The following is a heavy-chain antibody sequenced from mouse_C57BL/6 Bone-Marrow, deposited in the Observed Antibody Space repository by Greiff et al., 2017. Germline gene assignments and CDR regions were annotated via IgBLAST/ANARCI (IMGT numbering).Heavy chain of an antibody. Sequence: VQLQQSGAELVMPGASVKLSCKASGYTFTSYWMYWVKQRPGQGLEWIGEIDPSDSYTNYNKKFKGKSTLTVDKSSSTAYMQLSSLTSEDSAVYYCSRALYYGSNYNFWGQGTTLTVSS. D-gene: IGHD1-1*01. J-gene: IGHJ2*01. CDR2: IDPSDSYT. CDR1: GYTFTSYW. CDR3: SRALYYGSNYNF. V-gene: IGHV1-69*01.